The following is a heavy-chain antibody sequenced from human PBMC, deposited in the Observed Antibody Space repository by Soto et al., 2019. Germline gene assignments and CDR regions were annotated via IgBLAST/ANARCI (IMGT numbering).Heavy chain of an antibody. Sequence: QVQLVQSGAEVKKPGASVKVSCKTYGYTFPSYDINCVRQATGQGLEWMGWMNPNSGNTGYAQKFQGRVTMSRNMSLSIADMEVSSLISVDTYVFYCAKSRNCSYHNMCDPRGMVTLVSASS. J-gene: IGHJ5*02. D-gene: IGHD5-18*01. CDR3: AKSRNCSYHNMCDP. CDR1: GYTFPSYD. V-gene: IGHV1-8*01. CDR2: MNPNSGNT.